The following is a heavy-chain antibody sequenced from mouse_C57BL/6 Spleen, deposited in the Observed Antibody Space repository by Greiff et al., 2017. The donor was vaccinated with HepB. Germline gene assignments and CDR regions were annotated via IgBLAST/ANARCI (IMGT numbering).Heavy chain of an antibody. CDR3: AGDSLRTWFAY. V-gene: IGHV3-6*01. CDR1: GYSITSGYY. J-gene: IGHJ3*01. D-gene: IGHD1-1*01. Sequence: EVKLQESGPGLVKPSQSLSLTCSVTGYSITSGYYWNWIRQFPGNKLEWMGYISYDGSNNYNPSLKNRISITRDTSKNQFFLKLNSVTTEDTSTYYCAGDSLRTWFAYWGQGTLVTVSA. CDR2: ISYDGSN.